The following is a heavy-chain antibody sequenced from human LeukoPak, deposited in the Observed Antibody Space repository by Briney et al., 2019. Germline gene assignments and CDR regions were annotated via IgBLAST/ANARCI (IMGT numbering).Heavy chain of an antibody. CDR3: AKESPHFDY. V-gene: IGHV3-23*01. CDR1: GFTFSGYA. Sequence: GGSLRLSCVASGFTFSGYAMSWVRQASGKGLEWASVISGNSISTYYADSAKGRFTISRDNSKNTLYLQMNSLRAEDTAVYYRAKESPHFDYWGQGTLVTVSS. J-gene: IGHJ4*02. CDR2: ISGNSIST.